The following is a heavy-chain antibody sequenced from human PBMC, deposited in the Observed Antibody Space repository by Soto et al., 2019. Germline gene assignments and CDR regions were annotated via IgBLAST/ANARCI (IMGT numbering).Heavy chain of an antibody. J-gene: IGHJ4*02. D-gene: IGHD2-21*01. V-gene: IGHV2-5*02. CDR1: AFSLSTSGVG. CDR3: ARLVAAGITYYFDS. CDR2: IYWDDDK. Sequence: QITLKESGPTLVKPTQNLTLTCTLSAFSLSTSGVGVGWIRQPPGKALEWLTFIYWDDDKRYSPCLKSRLTITNDTSKNQVLLTMTNMDPVDTATYYCARLVAAGITYYFDSWGQGTLVTVSS.